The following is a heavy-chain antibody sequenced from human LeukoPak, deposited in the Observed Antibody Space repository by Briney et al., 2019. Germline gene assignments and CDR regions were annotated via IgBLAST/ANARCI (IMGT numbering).Heavy chain of an antibody. V-gene: IGHV3-48*03. D-gene: IGHD6-13*01. CDR1: GFTFSSYA. CDR2: ITNRGDTV. CDR3: VKDISVAAAEGGDFDY. Sequence: GGSLRLSCAASGFTFSSYAMHWVRQAPGKGLEWLSYITNRGDTVFYADSVKGRFTVSRDNAKRSLYLQMNSQRAEDTALYYCVKDISVAAAEGGDFDYWGQGTLVTVSS. J-gene: IGHJ4*02.